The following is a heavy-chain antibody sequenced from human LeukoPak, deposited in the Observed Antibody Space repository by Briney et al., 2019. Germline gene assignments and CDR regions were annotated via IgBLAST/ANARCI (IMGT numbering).Heavy chain of an antibody. Sequence: GASVKVSCKASGYTFTGFYMHWVRQAPGQGLEWMGWINPNSGGTKYEQRFQGRVTMTRDTSISTAYMELSSLSSDDTAVYYCARAVSTYCSTTKCYPGEGYWGQDPWSPSPQ. CDR3: ARAVSTYCSTTKCYPGEGY. V-gene: IGHV1-2*02. CDR2: INPNSGGT. D-gene: IGHD2-2*01. CDR1: GYTFTGFY. J-gene: IGHJ4*01.